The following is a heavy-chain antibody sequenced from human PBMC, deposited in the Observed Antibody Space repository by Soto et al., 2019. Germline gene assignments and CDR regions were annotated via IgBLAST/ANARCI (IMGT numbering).Heavy chain of an antibody. Sequence: SETLSLTCTVSGGSVTNSSYYWGWIRQSPGKGLEWIGSVYYRGRSYSKSSVKSRVTISVDTSKNRFSLSLNSVTASDTAVYFCVSQRTTVPTQAYFDYWGPGALVT. CDR1: GGSVTNSSYY. J-gene: IGHJ4*02. CDR2: VYYRGRS. D-gene: IGHD4-17*01. CDR3: VSQRTTVPTQAYFDY. V-gene: IGHV4-39*01.